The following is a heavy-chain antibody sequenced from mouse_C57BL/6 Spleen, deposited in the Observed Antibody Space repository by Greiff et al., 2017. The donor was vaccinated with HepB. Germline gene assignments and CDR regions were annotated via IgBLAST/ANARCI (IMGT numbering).Heavy chain of an antibody. J-gene: IGHJ2*01. CDR2: TNPTNGRT. CDR3: ARIKKIVATYFDY. V-gene: IGHV1S81*02. CDR1: GYTFTSYW. Sequence: QVQLQRSGAELVKAGASVKMSCKASGYTFTSYWMHWVKQRLGQGLEWFAETNPTNGRTYYNEKFNSKATLTVDKSSSTAYMLLSGPTFEDSAVYYCARIKKIVATYFDYWGQGTTLTVSS. D-gene: IGHD1-1*01.